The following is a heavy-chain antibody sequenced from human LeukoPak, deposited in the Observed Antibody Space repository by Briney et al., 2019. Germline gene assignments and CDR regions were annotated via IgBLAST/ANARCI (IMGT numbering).Heavy chain of an antibody. CDR2: INSDGRRT. V-gene: IGHV3-74*01. J-gene: IGHJ4*02. CDR1: GFTFSSYW. CDR3: ARDVDFDY. Sequence: GGSLRLSCAGSGFTFSSYWMHWVRQAPGKGPVWVSRINSDGRRTTYADAVKGRFTISRDNAKATLYLQMDSLTGEDSGVYYCARDVDFDYWGQGTLVTVSS.